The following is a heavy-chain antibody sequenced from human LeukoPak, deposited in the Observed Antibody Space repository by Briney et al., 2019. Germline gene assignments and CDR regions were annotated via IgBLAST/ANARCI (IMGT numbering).Heavy chain of an antibody. CDR1: GFTFSGFW. CDR2: INSDGSEG. D-gene: IGHD2/OR15-2a*01. V-gene: IGHV3-7*03. CDR3: AKPRQNKVYGMDV. Sequence: GGSLRLSCADSGFTFSGFWMSWSRQAPGKGLEWVASINSDGSEGYYADVVKGRFTISRDNSKNTLYLQMNSLRAEDTAVYYCAKPRQNKVYGMDVWGQGTTVTVSS. J-gene: IGHJ6*02.